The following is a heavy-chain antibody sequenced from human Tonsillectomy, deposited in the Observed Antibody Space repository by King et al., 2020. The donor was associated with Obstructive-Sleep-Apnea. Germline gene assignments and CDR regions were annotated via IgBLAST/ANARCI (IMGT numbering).Heavy chain of an antibody. J-gene: IGHJ4*02. CDR3: ATDEGNVGPTLN. V-gene: IGHV3-7*03. CDR2: IKHDGRET. CDR1: GSTSRTYW. D-gene: IGHD1-26*01. Sequence: VQLVESGGGLVQPGGSLRLSCVVSGSTSRTYWMSWVRQVPGKGLEWVANIKHDGRETNYVDSVKGRSTISKDNAKNSMYLQMNSLRADDTAVYYFATDEGNVGPTLNWGQGTLVTVSS.